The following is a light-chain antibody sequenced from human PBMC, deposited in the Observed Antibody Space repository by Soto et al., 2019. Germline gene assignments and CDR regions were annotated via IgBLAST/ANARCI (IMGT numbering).Light chain of an antibody. Sequence: QLVLTQPPSVSGAPGQRVTISCTGSSSNIGAGYDVNWYQHVPGTAPKLLIYDNNNRPSGVPDRFSGSKSGTSASLAITGLQAEDEADYYCQSYDSGLSSYIFRTGTKLTVL. CDR2: DNN. V-gene: IGLV1-40*01. CDR3: QSYDSGLSSYI. J-gene: IGLJ1*01. CDR1: SSNIGAGYD.